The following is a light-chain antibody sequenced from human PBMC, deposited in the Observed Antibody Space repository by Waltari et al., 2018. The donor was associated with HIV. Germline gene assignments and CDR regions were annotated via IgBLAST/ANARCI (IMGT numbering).Light chain of an antibody. V-gene: IGLV2-14*01. J-gene: IGLJ2*01. CDR1: SSAVGGYNY. Sequence: QSALTQPASVSGSPGPSIAISCTGTSSAVGGYNYVSWYQQHPGKAPQLIIYEVTSRPSGVSHRFSGSKSGNTASLTISGLQAEDETDYYCASYVTGGTVIFGGGTKLTVV. CDR2: EVT. CDR3: ASYVTGGTVI.